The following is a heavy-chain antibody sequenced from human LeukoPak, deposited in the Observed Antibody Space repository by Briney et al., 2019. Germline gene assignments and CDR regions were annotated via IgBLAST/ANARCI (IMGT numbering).Heavy chain of an antibody. CDR3: VSFYETY. D-gene: IGHD2-2*01. Sequence: PGGSLRLSCAASGNYWMHWVRQAPGKGLVGVSHINSDGSWTSYADSVKGRFTISKDNAKNTVYLQMNNLRAEDTAVYYCVSFYETYWGQGTLVTVSS. V-gene: IGHV3-74*01. J-gene: IGHJ4*02. CDR1: GNYW. CDR2: INSDGSWT.